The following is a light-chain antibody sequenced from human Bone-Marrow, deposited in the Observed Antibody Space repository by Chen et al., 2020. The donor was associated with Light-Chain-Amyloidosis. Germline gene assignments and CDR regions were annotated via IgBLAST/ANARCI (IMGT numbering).Light chain of an antibody. J-gene: IGLJ3*02. CDR1: NIGSTS. V-gene: IGLV3-21*02. CDR3: QVWDRSSDRPV. CDR2: DDS. Sequence: SYVQTPPSSVSVAPGQTATFACGGNNIGSTSVHWYQQTPGQAPLLVVYDDSDRPSGIPLRLSGSNSGNTTTLTISRVEAGDEADYYCQVWDRSSDRPVFGGGTKLTVL.